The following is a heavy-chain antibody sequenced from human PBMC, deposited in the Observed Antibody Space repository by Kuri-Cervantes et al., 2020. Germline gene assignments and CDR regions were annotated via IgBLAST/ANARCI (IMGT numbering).Heavy chain of an antibody. V-gene: IGHV4-34*01. CDR3: ARDLCCDGGGCSADDY. J-gene: IGHJ4*02. Sequence: GSLRLSCAVYGGSFNGYYWSWIRQPPGKGLEWIGEINHSGSTNYNPSLKSRVTISAEMSKNQFSLKLSSVTAADTAVYYCARDLCCDGGGCSADDYWGQGTQVTVSS. CDR1: GGSFNGYY. CDR2: INHSGST. D-gene: IGHD2-15*01.